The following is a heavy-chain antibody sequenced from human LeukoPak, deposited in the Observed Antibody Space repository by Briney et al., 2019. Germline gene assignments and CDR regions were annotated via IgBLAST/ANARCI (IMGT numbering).Heavy chain of an antibody. Sequence: PSETLSLTCAVYGGSFSGYYWSWIRQPPGKGLEWIGEINHSGSTNYNPSLKSRVTISVDTSKNQFSLKLSSVTAADTAVYYCARGSMMIVVDRRGQYYFDYWGQGTLVTVSS. CDR3: ARGSMMIVVDRRGQYYFDY. J-gene: IGHJ4*02. CDR2: INHSGST. D-gene: IGHD3-22*01. CDR1: GGSFSGYY. V-gene: IGHV4-34*01.